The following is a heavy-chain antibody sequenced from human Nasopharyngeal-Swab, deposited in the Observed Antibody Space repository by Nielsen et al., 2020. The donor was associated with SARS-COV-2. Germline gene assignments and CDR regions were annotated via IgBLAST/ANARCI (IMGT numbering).Heavy chain of an antibody. V-gene: IGHV4-34*01. D-gene: IGHD1-7*01. CDR1: GGSFSGYY. Sequence: SETLSLTCAVYGGSFSGYYWTWIRQPPGKGLEWIGEINHDGSNNNNPSLGSRVIISGDTSKNQFSLKLSSVTAADTAVYYCAGDKYNWNYPDAFDIWGQGTMVTVSS. J-gene: IGHJ3*02. CDR2: INHDGSN. CDR3: AGDKYNWNYPDAFDI.